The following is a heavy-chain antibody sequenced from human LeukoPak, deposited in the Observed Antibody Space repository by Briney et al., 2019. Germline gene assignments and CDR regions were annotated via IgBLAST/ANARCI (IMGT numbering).Heavy chain of an antibody. Sequence: GASVKVSCKASGYTFTSYGISWVRQAPGQGLEWMGWINPNSGGTNYAQRFQGRVTMARDTSISTAYMELSSLRSDDTAVYYCARGNPLDDLAARMPFDVWGQGTMVTVSS. D-gene: IGHD6-13*01. CDR2: INPNSGGT. CDR3: ARGNPLDDLAARMPFDV. CDR1: GYTFTSYG. V-gene: IGHV1-2*02. J-gene: IGHJ3*01.